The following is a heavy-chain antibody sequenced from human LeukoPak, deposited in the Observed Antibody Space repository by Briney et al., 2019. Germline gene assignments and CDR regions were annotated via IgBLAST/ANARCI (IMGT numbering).Heavy chain of an antibody. V-gene: IGHV3-23*01. Sequence: GGSLRLSCAASGFTFSSYAMSWVRQAPGKGLEWVSAISGSGGSTYYADSVKGRFTISRDNSKNTLYLQMNSLRAEDTSVYYCAKGVSLIIAAAGTHYWGQGTLVTVS. D-gene: IGHD6-13*01. CDR3: AKGVSLIIAAAGTHY. CDR1: GFTFSSYA. CDR2: ISGSGGST. J-gene: IGHJ4*02.